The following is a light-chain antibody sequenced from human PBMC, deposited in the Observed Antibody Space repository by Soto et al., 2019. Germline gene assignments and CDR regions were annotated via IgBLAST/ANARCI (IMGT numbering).Light chain of an antibody. CDR2: DVS. Sequence: QSALTQPRSVSGSPGQSVTISCTGTNSDVGGYNYVSWYQQHPGKAPKLMIFDVSKRPSGVPDRFAGSKSGTTASLAISGLQAEDEAESYCSSYAGSYPVVVFGGGTKLTVL. V-gene: IGLV2-11*01. CDR3: SSYAGSYPVVV. J-gene: IGLJ2*01. CDR1: NSDVGGYNY.